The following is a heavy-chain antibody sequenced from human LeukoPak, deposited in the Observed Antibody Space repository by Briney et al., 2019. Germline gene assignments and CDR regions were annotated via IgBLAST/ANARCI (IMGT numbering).Heavy chain of an antibody. V-gene: IGHV4-39*07. J-gene: IGHJ1*01. CDR1: GGSISSSSYY. CDR2: IYYSGST. CDR3: AGHYGDYDYRFQH. D-gene: IGHD4-17*01. Sequence: PSETLSLTCTVSGGSISSSSYYWGWIRQPPGKGLEWIGSIYYSGSTYYNPSLKSRVTISVDTSKNQFSLKLSSVTAADTAVYYCAGHYGDYDYRFQHWGQGTLVTVSS.